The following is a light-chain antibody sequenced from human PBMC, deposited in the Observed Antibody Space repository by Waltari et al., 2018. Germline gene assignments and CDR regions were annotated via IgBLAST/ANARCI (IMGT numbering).Light chain of an antibody. CDR1: SLRSYY. Sequence: SSELTQDPAVSVALGQTGRITCQGHSLRSYYASRYQQKPGQAPVLVIYGKNNRPTGLPDRFSGSSSGNTASLTITGAQAEEEADYYCNSRDSSGNHVVFGGGTKLTVL. CDR3: NSRDSSGNHVV. V-gene: IGLV3-19*01. CDR2: GKN. J-gene: IGLJ2*01.